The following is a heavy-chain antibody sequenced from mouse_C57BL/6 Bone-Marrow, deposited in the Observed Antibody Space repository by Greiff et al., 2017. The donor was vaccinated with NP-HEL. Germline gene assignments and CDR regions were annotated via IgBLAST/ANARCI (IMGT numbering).Heavy chain of an antibody. Sequence: QVQLKESGPGLVAPSQSLSITCTVSGFSLTSYAISWVRQPPGKGLEWLGVIWTGGGTNYNSALKSRLSISKDNSKSQVFLKMNSLQTDDTARYYCARNDLLYYYGSSYGWYFDVWGTGTTVTVSS. D-gene: IGHD1-1*01. CDR3: ARNDLLYYYGSSYGWYFDV. CDR1: GFSLTSYA. CDR2: IWTGGGT. J-gene: IGHJ1*03. V-gene: IGHV2-9-1*01.